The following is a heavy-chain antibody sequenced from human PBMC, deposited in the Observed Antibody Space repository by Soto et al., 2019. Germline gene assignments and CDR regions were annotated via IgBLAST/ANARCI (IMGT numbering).Heavy chain of an antibody. CDR3: ASFTVTHYYYYYGMDV. D-gene: IGHD4-4*01. CDR1: GYSFTSYW. V-gene: IGHV5-10-1*01. Sequence: PGESLKISCKGSGYSFTSYWISWVRQMSGKGLEWMGRIDPSDSYTNYSPSFQGHVTISADKSISTAYLQWSSLKASDTAMYYCASFTVTHYYYYYGMDVWGQGTTVTVSS. J-gene: IGHJ6*02. CDR2: IDPSDSYT.